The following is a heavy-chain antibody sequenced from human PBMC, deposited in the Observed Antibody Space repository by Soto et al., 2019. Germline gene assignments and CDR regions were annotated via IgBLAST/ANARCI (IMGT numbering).Heavy chain of an antibody. D-gene: IGHD5-12*01. Sequence: TSETLSLTCTVSGASISSGDYYWSWIRHSPGKGLEYIGYIYHSGTTYYNPSLKSSVIMSLDTSKNQFSLKLNSVTAADTAVYYCARAWHYYYYGLDGWGQGTTVTVSS. CDR1: GASISSGDYY. V-gene: IGHV4-30-4*01. CDR2: IYHSGTT. J-gene: IGHJ6*02. CDR3: ARAWHYYYYGLDG.